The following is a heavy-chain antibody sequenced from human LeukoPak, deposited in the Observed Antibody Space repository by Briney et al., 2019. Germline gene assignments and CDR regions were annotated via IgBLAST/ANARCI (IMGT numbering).Heavy chain of an antibody. CDR2: INHSGST. D-gene: IGHD3-22*01. Sequence: SETLSLTCAVYGGSFSGYYWSWTRQPPGKGLEWIGEINHSGSTNYNPSLKSRVTISVDTSKNQFSLKLSSVTAADTAVYYCASFYDSSGYQDYWGQGTLVTVSS. CDR1: GGSFSGYY. CDR3: ASFYDSSGYQDY. V-gene: IGHV4-34*01. J-gene: IGHJ4*02.